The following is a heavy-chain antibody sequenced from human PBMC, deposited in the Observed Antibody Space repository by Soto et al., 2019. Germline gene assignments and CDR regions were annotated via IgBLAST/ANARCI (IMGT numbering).Heavy chain of an antibody. CDR3: AKDLEKARRATAY. J-gene: IGHJ4*02. CDR1: GFTFSSYA. CDR2: ISGSGGST. D-gene: IGHD5-12*01. V-gene: IGHV3-23*01. Sequence: EVQLLESGGGLVQPGGSLRLSCVASGFTFSSYAMSWVRQAPGKGLEWVSAISGSGGSTYYADSVKGRFTISRDNSKNTLYLQMNSLRAEDTAVYYCAKDLEKARRATAYWGQGTLVTVSS.